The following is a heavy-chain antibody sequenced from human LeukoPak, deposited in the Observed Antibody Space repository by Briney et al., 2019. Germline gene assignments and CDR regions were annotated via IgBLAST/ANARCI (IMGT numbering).Heavy chain of an antibody. CDR2: INHSGST. V-gene: IGHV4-34*01. Sequence: SETLSLTCAVYGGSFSGYYWSWIRQPPGKGLEWIGEINHSGSTNYNPSLKSRVTISVDTSKNQFSLKLSSVTAADTAVYYCARGPALYSGSYFPFDYWGQGTQVTVSS. D-gene: IGHD1-26*01. CDR1: GGSFSGYY. J-gene: IGHJ4*02. CDR3: ARGPALYSGSYFPFDY.